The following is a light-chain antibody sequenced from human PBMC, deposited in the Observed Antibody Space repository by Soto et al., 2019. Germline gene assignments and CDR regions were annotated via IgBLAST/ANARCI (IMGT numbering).Light chain of an antibody. J-gene: IGLJ1*01. Sequence: QSVLTQPASVSGSPGQSITISCTGTSSDVGSYNLVSWYQQHPGKAPKLMIYEGNKRPSGVSNRFYGSKSANTASLTISGLQTEDEADYYCCSYAGTNTFVFGTGTKLTVL. V-gene: IGLV2-23*01. CDR3: CSYAGTNTFV. CDR1: SSDVGSYNL. CDR2: EGN.